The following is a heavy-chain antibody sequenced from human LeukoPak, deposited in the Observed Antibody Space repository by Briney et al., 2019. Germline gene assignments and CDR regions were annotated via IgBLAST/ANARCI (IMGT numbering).Heavy chain of an antibody. V-gene: IGHV3-7*01. J-gene: IGHJ4*02. D-gene: IGHD7-27*01. CDR2: IKVDGSDK. Sequence: GGSLRLSCAASGFIFSNYWMSWVRQAPGKGLEWVAYIKVDGSDKYYLDSVEGRFTISRDNAKNSLYLQMNRLRAEDTAVYFCTTIGGLGTDDYGGQGTLVTVSS. CDR3: TTIGGLGTDDY. CDR1: GFIFSNYW.